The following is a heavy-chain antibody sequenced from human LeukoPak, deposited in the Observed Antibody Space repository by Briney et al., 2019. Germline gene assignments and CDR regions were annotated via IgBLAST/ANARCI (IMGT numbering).Heavy chain of an antibody. V-gene: IGHV4-59*08. D-gene: IGHD6-19*01. Sequence: AETLSLTWTGSGGSISGYYLSWIRQSPGKGLEWIGYISYSGSTSCILSLKSRVSISVDTSKNQFSLILYSLTAADTAVYYCARHGSGWSFDYWGQGTLITVSS. CDR1: GGSISGYY. J-gene: IGHJ4*02. CDR3: ARHGSGWSFDY. CDR2: ISYSGST.